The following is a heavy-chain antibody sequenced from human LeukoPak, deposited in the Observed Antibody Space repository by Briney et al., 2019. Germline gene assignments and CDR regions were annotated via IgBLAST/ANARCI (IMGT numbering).Heavy chain of an antibody. Sequence: GSLSLSCAASGFTFSSYGMHWVRQAPGKGLEWVAVIWYDGSNKYYADSVKGRFTISRDNSKNTLYLQMNSLRAEDTAVYYCARDGDYYDSSGYSNWFDPWGQGTLVTVSS. CDR2: IWYDGSNK. V-gene: IGHV3-33*01. D-gene: IGHD3-22*01. CDR3: ARDGDYYDSSGYSNWFDP. J-gene: IGHJ5*02. CDR1: GFTFSSYG.